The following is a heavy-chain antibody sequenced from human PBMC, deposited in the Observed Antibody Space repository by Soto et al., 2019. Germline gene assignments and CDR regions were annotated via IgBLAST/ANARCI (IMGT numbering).Heavy chain of an antibody. CDR3: ARATYYFDSSGYQTSVFDY. CDR1: GGSISSGVYY. J-gene: IGHJ4*02. CDR2: IYYSGGT. V-gene: IGHV4-31*03. D-gene: IGHD3-22*01. Sequence: PSETLSLTCTVSGGSISSGVYYWSWIRQHPGKGLEWIGYIYYSGGTYYNPSLKSRVTISVDTSKNQFSLKLSPVTDADTAVYYCARATYYFDSSGYQTSVFDYLGQGTLVTVSS.